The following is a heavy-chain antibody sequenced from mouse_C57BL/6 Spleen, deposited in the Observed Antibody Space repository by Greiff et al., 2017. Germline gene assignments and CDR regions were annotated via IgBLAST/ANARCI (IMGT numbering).Heavy chain of an antibody. V-gene: IGHV1-15*01. CDR1: GYTFTDYE. CDR3: TVPFAY. Sequence: LQESGAELVRPGASVTLSCKASGYTFTDYEMHWVKQTPVHGLEWIGAIDPETGGTAYNQKFKGKAILTADKSSSTAYMELRSLTSEDSAVYYCTVPFAYWGQGTLVTVSA. D-gene: IGHD5-1*01. J-gene: IGHJ3*01. CDR2: IDPETGGT.